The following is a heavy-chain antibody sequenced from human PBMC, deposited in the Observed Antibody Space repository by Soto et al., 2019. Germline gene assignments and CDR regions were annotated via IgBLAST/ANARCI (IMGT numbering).Heavy chain of an antibody. J-gene: IGHJ3*02. CDR2: ISNDGTTT. Sequence: PGGSLRLSCAASGFTISSYWMEWVRQAPGEGLVCVSQISNDGTTTEYADFVKGRFTVSRDNAKNTVHLQMNSLRAEDTAVYYCARDRGRHFDIWGQGPVVTVS. CDR3: ARDRGRHFDI. CDR1: GFTISSYW. V-gene: IGHV3-74*01.